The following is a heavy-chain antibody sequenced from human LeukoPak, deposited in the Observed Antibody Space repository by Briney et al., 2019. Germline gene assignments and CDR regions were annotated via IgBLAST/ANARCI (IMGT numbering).Heavy chain of an antibody. D-gene: IGHD1-26*01. CDR3: VREYRGRSHFDH. V-gene: IGHV3-7*04. CDR2: INQDGGEK. CDR1: GFTFSTYW. J-gene: IGHJ4*02. Sequence: GGSLRLSCAASGFTFSTYWMTWVRQAPGKGLEWVANINQDGGEKHYVDSVKGRFTISTDNAKNSLYLQMSSLRADDTAVYYCVREYRGRSHFDHWGQGTLVTVSS.